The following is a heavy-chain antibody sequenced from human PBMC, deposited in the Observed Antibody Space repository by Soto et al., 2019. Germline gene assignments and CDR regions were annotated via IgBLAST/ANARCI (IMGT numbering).Heavy chain of an antibody. CDR1: GFTFSNYW. V-gene: IGHV3-7*01. CDR2: IKQDGSEK. J-gene: IGHJ6*03. D-gene: IGHD6-6*01. Sequence: EVQLAESGGGLVQPGGSLRLSCAASGFTFSNYWMSWVRQAPGKGLEWVANIKQDGSEKYYVVSVKGRFTISRDNAKNSLYLQLNSLRAEDTAVFYCARGLAIAARNYYYYYYMDVWGKGTTVTVSS. CDR3: ARGLAIAARNYYYYYYMDV.